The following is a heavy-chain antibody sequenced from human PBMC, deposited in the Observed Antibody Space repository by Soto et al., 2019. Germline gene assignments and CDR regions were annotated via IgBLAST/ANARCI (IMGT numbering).Heavy chain of an antibody. Sequence: QVQVVESGGGVVQPGRSLRLSCAASGFTFSYYAMHWVRQAPGKGLEWVAVISYDGSNTYYADSVKGRFTISRDNSKNTLYLQMNSLGSEDTAVYYCARAPCGYSLYYSYAMDVGGQGTTVTVSS. J-gene: IGHJ6*02. CDR1: GFTFSYYA. CDR3: ARAPCGYSLYYSYAMDV. CDR2: ISYDGSNT. D-gene: IGHD2-21*01. V-gene: IGHV3-30-3*01.